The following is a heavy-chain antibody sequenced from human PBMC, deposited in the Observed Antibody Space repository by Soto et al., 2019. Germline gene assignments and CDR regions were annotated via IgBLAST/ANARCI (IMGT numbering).Heavy chain of an antibody. CDR2: IIPIFGTA. V-gene: IGHV1-69*01. D-gene: IGHD2-2*01. J-gene: IGHJ6*02. CDR3: ARDGALVVPAATPYYYYYGMDV. Sequence: QVQLVQSGAEVKKPGSSVKVSCKASGGTFSSYAISWVRQAPGQGLGWMGGIIPIFGTANYAQKFQGRVTITADESTSTAYMELSSLRSEDTAVYYCARDGALVVPAATPYYYYYGMDVWGQGTTVTVSS. CDR1: GGTFSSYA.